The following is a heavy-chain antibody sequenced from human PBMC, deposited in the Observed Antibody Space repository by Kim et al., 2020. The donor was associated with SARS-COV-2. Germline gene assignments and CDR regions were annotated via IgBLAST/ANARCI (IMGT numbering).Heavy chain of an antibody. CDR3: ARDLYCSSTSCSKGDYYGMDV. V-gene: IGHV3-66*01. D-gene: IGHD2-2*01. Sequence: GGSLRLSCAASGFTVSSNYMSWVRQAPGKGLEWVSVIYSGGSTYYADSVKGRFTISRDNSKNTLYLQMNSLRAEDTAVYYCARDLYCSSTSCSKGDYYGMDVWGQGTTVTVSS. CDR1: GFTVSSNY. CDR2: IYSGGST. J-gene: IGHJ6*02.